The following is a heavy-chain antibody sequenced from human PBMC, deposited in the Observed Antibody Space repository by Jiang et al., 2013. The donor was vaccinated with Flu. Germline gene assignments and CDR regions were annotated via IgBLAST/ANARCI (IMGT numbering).Heavy chain of an antibody. Sequence: GAEVKKPGSSVKVSCKASGGTFSSYTISWVRQAPGQGLEWMGRTIPILGIANYAQKFQGRVTITADKSTSTAYMELSSLRSEDTAVYYCARDHPEYYDILTGYSDALDYWGQGTLVTVSS. D-gene: IGHD3-9*01. J-gene: IGHJ4*02. CDR2: TIPILGIA. CDR1: GGTFSSYT. CDR3: ARDHPEYYDILTGYSDALDY. V-gene: IGHV1-69*04.